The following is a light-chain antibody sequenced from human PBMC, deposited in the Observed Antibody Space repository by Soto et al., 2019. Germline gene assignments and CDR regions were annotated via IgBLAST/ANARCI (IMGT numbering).Light chain of an antibody. V-gene: IGKV1-12*01. CDR3: QQLDSCQLT. Sequence: DVLVTQSPSSVSASVGDRVTITCRASQVIYSWIAWYQQKPGRAPKLLIFAASNLQRGVPVRFSGIGSGTDFILSINSLQPEDVATYYCQQLDSCQLTFRQGTQLEIK. CDR1: QVIYSW. J-gene: IGKJ5*01. CDR2: AAS.